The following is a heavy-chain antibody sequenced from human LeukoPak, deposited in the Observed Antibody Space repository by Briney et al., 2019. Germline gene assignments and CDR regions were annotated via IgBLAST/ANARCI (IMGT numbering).Heavy chain of an antibody. Sequence: PGRSLRLSCAASGFTFSSYGMHWVRQAPGKGLEWVAVISYDGSNKYYADSVKGRFTISRDNSKNTLYLQMNSLRAEDTAVYYCASSIVVVVAAYDYWGQGTLVTVSS. CDR2: ISYDGSNK. J-gene: IGHJ4*02. V-gene: IGHV3-30*03. D-gene: IGHD2-15*01. CDR1: GFTFSSYG. CDR3: ASSIVVVVAAYDY.